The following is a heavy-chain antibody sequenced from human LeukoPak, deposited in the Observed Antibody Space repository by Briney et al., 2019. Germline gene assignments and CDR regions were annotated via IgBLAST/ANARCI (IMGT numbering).Heavy chain of an antibody. D-gene: IGHD1-26*01. J-gene: IGHJ4*02. V-gene: IGHV3-53*01. CDR2: IYSGGST. CDR3: ARESRGSYHIDY. CDR1: GFTFSSNY. Sequence: PGGSLRLSCAASGFTFSSNYMSWVRQAPGKGLEWVSVIYSGGSTYYADSVKGRFTISRDNSKNTLYLQMNSLRAEDTAVYYCARESRGSYHIDYWGQGTLVTVSS.